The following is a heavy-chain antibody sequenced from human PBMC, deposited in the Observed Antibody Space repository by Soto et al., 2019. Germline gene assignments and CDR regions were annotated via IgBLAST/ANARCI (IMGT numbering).Heavy chain of an antibody. V-gene: IGHV1-2*02. CDR1: GYAFSDYY. J-gene: IGHJ4*02. CDR2: ILPNSGAT. D-gene: IGHD3-16*01. Sequence: XSVKVSCKASGYAFSDYYIHWVRQAPGQGLECMGWILPNSGATNYAQKFQGRVTVTRDTSITTAYMELSRLTSDDTAVYYCASVGGAWSYFDYWGQGTLVTVSS. CDR3: ASVGGAWSYFDY.